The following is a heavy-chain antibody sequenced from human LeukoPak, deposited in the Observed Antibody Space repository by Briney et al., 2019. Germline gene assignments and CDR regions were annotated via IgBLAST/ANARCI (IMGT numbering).Heavy chain of an antibody. CDR3: ARGRQDVNMILVVMAGVSYYLDV. CDR2: MSPSGSS. D-gene: IGHD3-22*01. Sequence: SETLSLTCAVYGGSFSDYYWTWIRQTPGKGLEWFGEMSPSGSSNYNPSLKSRVTISVDTSKNQFSLKLRSVTAADTAVYYCARGRQDVNMILVVMAGVSYYLDVWSKGTTVTVS. CDR1: GGSFSDYY. V-gene: IGHV4-34*01. J-gene: IGHJ6*03.